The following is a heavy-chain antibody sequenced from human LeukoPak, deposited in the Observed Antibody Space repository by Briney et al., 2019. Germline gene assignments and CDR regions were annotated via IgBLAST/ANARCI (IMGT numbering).Heavy chain of an antibody. J-gene: IGHJ4*02. V-gene: IGHV1-69*02. CDR2: IIPILGIA. CDR3: ATVDDLVFRYYFDY. CDR1: VGTFSSYT. Sequence: GASVKVSCKASVGTFSSYTISWVRQAPGQGLEWMGRIIPILGIANYAQKFQGRVTITADKSTSTAYMELSSLRSEDTAVYYCATVDDLVFRYYFDYWGQGTLVTVSS. D-gene: IGHD2-8*01.